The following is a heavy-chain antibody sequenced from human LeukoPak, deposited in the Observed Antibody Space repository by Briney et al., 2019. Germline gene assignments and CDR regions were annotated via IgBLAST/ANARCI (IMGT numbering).Heavy chain of an antibody. CDR2: INHSGST. V-gene: IGHV4-34*01. CDR1: GGSFSGYH. J-gene: IGHJ5*02. D-gene: IGHD1-1*01. Sequence: SETLSLTCAVFGGSFSGYHWSWIRQPPGKGLEWIGEINHSGSTNYNPSLKSRVTISADTSKIQFSLKLSSVTAADTAVYYCARGKQLVRHWFGPWGQGTLVTVSS. CDR3: ARGKQLVRHWFGP.